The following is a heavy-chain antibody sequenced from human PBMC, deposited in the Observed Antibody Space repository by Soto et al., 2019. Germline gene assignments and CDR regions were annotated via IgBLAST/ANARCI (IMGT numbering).Heavy chain of an antibody. V-gene: IGHV3-23*01. Sequence: GESLKISCAASGFTFSSYAMSWVRQAPGKGLEWVSAISGSGGSTYYADSVKGRFTISRDNSKNTLYLQMNSLRAEDTAVYYCAKDLGSSGWYYGPLEGVGWLADYWGQGTLVTVSS. CDR1: GFTFSSYA. J-gene: IGHJ4*02. D-gene: IGHD6-19*01. CDR3: AKDLGSSGWYYGPLEGVGWLADY. CDR2: ISGSGGST.